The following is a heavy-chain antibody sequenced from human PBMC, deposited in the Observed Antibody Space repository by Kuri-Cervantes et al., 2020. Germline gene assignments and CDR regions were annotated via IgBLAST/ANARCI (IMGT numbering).Heavy chain of an antibody. V-gene: IGHV5-51*01. CDR2: IYPGDSDT. J-gene: IGHJ6*03. CDR1: GYSFTSYW. D-gene: IGHD4-17*01. CDR3: ARHRGIDYGVYYYYYMDV. Sequence: KVSCKGSGYSFTSYWIGWVRQMPGKGLEWMGIIYPGDSDTRYSPSFQGQVTISADKSISTAYLQWTSLKASDTAMYYCARHRGIDYGVYYYYYMDVWGKGTTVTVSS.